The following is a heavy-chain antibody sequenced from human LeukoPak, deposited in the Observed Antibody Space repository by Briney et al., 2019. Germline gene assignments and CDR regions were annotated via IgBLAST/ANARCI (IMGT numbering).Heavy chain of an antibody. CDR3: ALRELLTNWFDP. J-gene: IGHJ5*02. V-gene: IGHV1-69*05. CDR2: IIPIFGTA. Sequence: ASVKVSCKASGGTFSSYAISWVRQAPGQGLEWMGGIIPIFGTANYAQKFQGRVTITTDESTSTAYMELSSLRSEDTAVYYCALRELLTNWFDPWGQGTLVTVSS. D-gene: IGHD3-16*01. CDR1: GGTFSSYA.